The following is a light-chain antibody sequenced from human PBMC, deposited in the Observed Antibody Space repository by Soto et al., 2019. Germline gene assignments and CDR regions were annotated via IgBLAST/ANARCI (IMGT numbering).Light chain of an antibody. V-gene: IGLV1-47*01. CDR3: AAWDDSLSGHYV. Sequence: QSVLTQPPSASGTPGQRVTISCSGSSSNIGSSYVYWYQQLPGTAPQLLIYRNNQRPSGVPDRFSGSKSGTSASLAISGLRSEDEADYYCAAWDDSLSGHYVFGTGTKVTVL. CDR2: RNN. CDR1: SSNIGSSY. J-gene: IGLJ1*01.